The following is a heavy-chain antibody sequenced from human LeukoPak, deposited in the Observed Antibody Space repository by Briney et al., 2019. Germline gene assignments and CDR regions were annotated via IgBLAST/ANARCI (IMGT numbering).Heavy chain of an antibody. CDR2: IIPNLGTT. CDR3: ATMNDGGGYQWGDFFDF. J-gene: IGHJ4*02. CDR1: GGTSNSHA. V-gene: IGHV1-69*04. Sequence: SVKVSCKASGGTSNSHAISWVRQAPGQGLEWMGRIIPNLGTTNRAQNFQDRVTLTADKSTNTAYMELTSLTPDDTAVYYCATMNDGGGYQWGDFFDFWGRGTLVTVSS. D-gene: IGHD3-22*01.